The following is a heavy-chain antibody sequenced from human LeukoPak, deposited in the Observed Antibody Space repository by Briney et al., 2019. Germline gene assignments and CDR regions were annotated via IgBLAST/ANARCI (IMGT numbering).Heavy chain of an antibody. CDR2: IDHSGST. V-gene: IGHV4-34*01. J-gene: IGHJ4*02. CDR3: AREGGYSYGDAPLHFDN. D-gene: IGHD5-18*01. Sequence: PSGTLSLTCAVYGGSFSGYYWSWIRQLPGRGLAWIGEIDHSGSTNYNPSLKSRVTISVDTSKNQFSLKVSSVTAADTAVYYCAREGGYSYGDAPLHFDNWGQGTLVTVSS. CDR1: GGSFSGYY.